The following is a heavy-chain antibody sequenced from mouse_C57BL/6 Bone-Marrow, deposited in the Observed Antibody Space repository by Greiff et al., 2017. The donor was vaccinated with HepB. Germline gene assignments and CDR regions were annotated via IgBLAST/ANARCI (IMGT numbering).Heavy chain of an antibody. V-gene: IGHV1-81*01. CDR1: GYTFTSYG. CDR3: ALSGPFAY. CDR2: IYPRSGNT. J-gene: IGHJ3*01. D-gene: IGHD1-3*01. Sequence: QVQLKQSGAELARPGASVKLSCKASGYTFTSYGISWVKQRTGQGLEWIGEIYPRSGNTYYNEKFKGKATLTADKSSSTAYMELRSLTSEDSAVSFCALSGPFAYWGQGTLVTVSA.